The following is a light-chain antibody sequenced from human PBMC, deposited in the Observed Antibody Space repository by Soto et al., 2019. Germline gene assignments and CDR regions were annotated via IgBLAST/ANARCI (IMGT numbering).Light chain of an antibody. J-gene: IGKJ5*01. V-gene: IGKV3-11*01. CDR2: DAS. Sequence: EVVLTQSPATLSLSPGERVTLSCRASQNVNTYLAWYQQKPGQAPRLLIYDASNRATGIPVRFSGSGSGTDFTLTISSLEPEDFAVYYCQQRYNWPPITFGQGTDWRL. CDR3: QQRYNWPPIT. CDR1: QNVNTY.